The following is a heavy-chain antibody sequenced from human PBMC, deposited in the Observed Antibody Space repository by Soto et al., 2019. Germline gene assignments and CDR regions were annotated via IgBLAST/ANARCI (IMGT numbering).Heavy chain of an antibody. V-gene: IGHV2-5*02. Sequence: QITLKESGPTLVKPTQPLTLTCTFSGFSLSTTTVGVGWLRHPPGKALEWLALIYWDDDKRYSPSLKSRLTVSKDTSRNPVFLTIANMDPVATATYYCAHTLYSCTGASCYSSRDYCGEGTLVTVS. J-gene: IGHJ4*02. CDR3: AHTLYSCTGASCYSSRDY. CDR1: GFSLSTTTVG. CDR2: IYWDDDK. D-gene: IGHD2-8*02.